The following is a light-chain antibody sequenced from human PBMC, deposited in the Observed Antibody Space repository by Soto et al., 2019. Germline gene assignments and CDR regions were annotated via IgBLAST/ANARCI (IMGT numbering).Light chain of an antibody. CDR1: QSVRSD. CDR3: QHYNNLPLT. J-gene: IGKJ4*01. V-gene: IGKV3-15*01. Sequence: EIVMTQSPATLSVSPGEVATLSCRASQSVRSDLAWYQHKPGLAPRLLIYGVSTRATGIPVRFSGSGSGTEFTLSISSLQSEDSAIYYCQHYNNLPLTFGGGTKV. CDR2: GVS.